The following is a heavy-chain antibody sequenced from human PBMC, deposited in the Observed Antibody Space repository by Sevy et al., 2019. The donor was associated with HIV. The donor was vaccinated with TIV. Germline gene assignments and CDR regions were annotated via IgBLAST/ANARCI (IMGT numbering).Heavy chain of an antibody. CDR1: GGSISSYY. J-gene: IGHJ3*02. Sequence: SETLSLTCTVSGGSISSYYWSWIRQPPGKGLEWIGYIYYSGSTNYNPSLKSRVTISVDTSKNQFSLKLSSVTAADTAVYYWARVCDSSGCDAFDIWGQGTMVTVSS. CDR2: IYYSGST. CDR3: ARVCDSSGCDAFDI. D-gene: IGHD3-22*01. V-gene: IGHV4-59*13.